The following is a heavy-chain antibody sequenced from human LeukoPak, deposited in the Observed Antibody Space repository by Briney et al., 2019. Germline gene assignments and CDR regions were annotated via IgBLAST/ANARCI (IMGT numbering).Heavy chain of an antibody. CDR1: GFTFSSYA. Sequence: GGSLRLSCAASGFTFSSYAMHWVRQAPGKGLEWVAVISYDGSNKYYADSVKGRFTISRDNSKNTLYLQMNSLRAEDTAVYYCARAGPTKPRPWRRYFDYWGQGTLVTVSS. V-gene: IGHV3-30-3*01. J-gene: IGHJ4*02. D-gene: IGHD1-1*01. CDR3: ARAGPTKPRPWRRYFDY. CDR2: ISYDGSNK.